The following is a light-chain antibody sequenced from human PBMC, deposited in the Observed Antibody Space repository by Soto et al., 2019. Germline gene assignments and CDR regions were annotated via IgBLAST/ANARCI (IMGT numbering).Light chain of an antibody. CDR1: SSDVGRYNL. J-gene: IGLJ2*01. V-gene: IGLV2-23*02. CDR2: EVN. Sequence: QSALTQPASVAGSPGQSITISCTGTSSDVGRYNLVSWYQQHPGKAPKLMIYEVNKRSSGISFRFSGSKSGNTASMTISGLQDEDEDDYYCCSYAASGSLVFGGGTKLTVL. CDR3: CSYAASGSLV.